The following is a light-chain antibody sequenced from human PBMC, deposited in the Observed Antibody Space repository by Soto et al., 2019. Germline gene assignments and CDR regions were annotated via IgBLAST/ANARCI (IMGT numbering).Light chain of an antibody. CDR1: SSDVGGYNS. CDR2: EVS. CDR3: NSYAGSNNMI. Sequence: QSALTQPPSASGSPGQSVTFSCTGTSSDVGGYNSVSWYQQHPGKAPKLMIYEVSKRPSGVPDRFSGSKSGNTASLTVSGLQAEDEADYYCNSYAGSNNMIFGGGTKLTVL. J-gene: IGLJ2*01. V-gene: IGLV2-8*01.